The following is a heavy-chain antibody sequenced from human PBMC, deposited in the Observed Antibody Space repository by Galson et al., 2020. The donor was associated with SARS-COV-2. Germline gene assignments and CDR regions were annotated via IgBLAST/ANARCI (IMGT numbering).Heavy chain of an antibody. CDR3: ARFTIFGVVSIRHYYYYGMDV. J-gene: IGHJ6*02. CDR1: GFTFSSYW. D-gene: IGHD3-3*01. CDR2: INSDGSST. V-gene: IGHV3-74*01. Sequence: ALHGESLKISCAASGFTFSSYWMHWVRQAPGKGLVWVSRINSDGSSTSYADSVKGRFTISRDNAKNTLYLQMNSLRAEDTAVYYCARFTIFGVVSIRHYYYYGMDVWGQGTTVTVSS.